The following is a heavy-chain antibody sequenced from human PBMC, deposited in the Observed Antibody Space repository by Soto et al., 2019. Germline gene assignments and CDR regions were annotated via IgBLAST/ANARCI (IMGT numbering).Heavy chain of an antibody. Sequence: PSETLSLTCTVSGDSINKNNFHWAWIRQPPGEGLEWIGGIYYTGSTYYNPSLKSRVTISADTSKNHFSLQVTSVTAADTAVYYCTMYXXTSXWFDPWGQGTLVTVSS. CDR3: TMYXXTSXWFDP. CDR1: GDSINKNNFH. V-gene: IGHV4-39*02. CDR2: IYYTGST. D-gene: IGHD1-20*01. J-gene: IGHJ5*02.